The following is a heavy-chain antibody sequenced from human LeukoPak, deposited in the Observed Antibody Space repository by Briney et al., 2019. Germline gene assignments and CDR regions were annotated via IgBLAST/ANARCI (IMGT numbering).Heavy chain of an antibody. V-gene: IGHV3-7*01. CDR2: IDGDGSET. D-gene: IGHD5-24*01. CDR1: GFTFSHSW. CDR3: TRDRGWQQFDF. Sequence: PGGSLRLSCAASGFTFSHSWMTWVRQAPGKGPERVANIDGDGSETYYVGSVRGRFSISRDDAKNLVYLEMNSLRVEDTAVYFCTRDRGWQQFDFWGQGTLVTVSS. J-gene: IGHJ4*02.